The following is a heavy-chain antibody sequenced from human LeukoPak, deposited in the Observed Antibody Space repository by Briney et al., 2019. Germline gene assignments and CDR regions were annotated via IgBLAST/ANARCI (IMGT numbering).Heavy chain of an antibody. CDR1: GFTFSSYS. J-gene: IGHJ4*02. CDR3: ARQVYCGGDCYYSTPVDY. D-gene: IGHD2-21*02. Sequence: KPGGSLRLSCAASGFTFSSYSMNWVRQAPGKGLEWVSSISSSSSYIYYADSVKGRFTISRDNAKNSLYLQMNSLRAEDTAVYYCARQVYCGGDCYYSTPVDYWGQGTLVTVSS. V-gene: IGHV3-21*01. CDR2: ISSSSSYI.